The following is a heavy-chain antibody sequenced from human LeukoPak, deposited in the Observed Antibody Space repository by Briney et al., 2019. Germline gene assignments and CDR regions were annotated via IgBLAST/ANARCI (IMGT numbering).Heavy chain of an antibody. CDR3: ARYYDLLSGYTRPFDC. Sequence: PGGSLRLSCAASGFTFSSYAMPWVRQAPGKGLEWVAVISYDGSNKYYADSVKGRFTISRDNSKNTLYLQMNSLRAEDTAVYYCARYYDLLSGYTRPFDCWGQGTLVTVSS. CDR2: ISYDGSNK. D-gene: IGHD3-3*01. V-gene: IGHV3-30-3*01. CDR1: GFTFSSYA. J-gene: IGHJ4*02.